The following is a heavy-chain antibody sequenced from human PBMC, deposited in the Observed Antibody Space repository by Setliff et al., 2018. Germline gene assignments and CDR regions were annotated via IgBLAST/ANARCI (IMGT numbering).Heavy chain of an antibody. D-gene: IGHD3-10*01. J-gene: IGHJ4*02. V-gene: IGHV4-4*07. CDR2: IYVTKST. CDR3: AASRAYTGAVEEWFLPKTFDF. Sequence: ETLSLTCTVSGDSISNYYWNWIRQPAGKGLEWIGRIYVTKSTKYNPSLKSRVTLSIDTSNNQFSLKLSSVTAADAALYYCAASRAYTGAVEEWFLPKTFDFWGQGSPGTVSS. CDR1: GDSISNYY.